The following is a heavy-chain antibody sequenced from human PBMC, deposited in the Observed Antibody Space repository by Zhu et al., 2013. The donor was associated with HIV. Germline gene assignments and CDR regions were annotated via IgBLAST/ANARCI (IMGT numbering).Heavy chain of an antibody. D-gene: IGHD3-3*02. V-gene: IGHV1-69*01. J-gene: IGHJ6*04. CDR1: GGTFSSYA. Sequence: QVQLVQSGAEVKKPGSSVKVSCKASGGTFSSYAISWVRQAPGQGLEWMGGIIPIFGTANYAQKFQGRVTITADESTSTAYMELSSLRSEDTAVYYCARDHPHLLPSPKYYYYYVWTSGPKDRRSPSPQ. CDR2: IIPIFGTA. CDR3: ARDHPHLLPSPKYYYYYVWTS.